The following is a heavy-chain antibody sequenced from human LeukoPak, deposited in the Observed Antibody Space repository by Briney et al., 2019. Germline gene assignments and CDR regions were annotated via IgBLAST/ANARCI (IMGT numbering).Heavy chain of an antibody. V-gene: IGHV4-39*07. CDR3: ARDVYSYNYFYGMDV. CDR2: FYYNGNT. J-gene: IGHJ6*02. Sequence: PSETLSLTCTVSGGSISPSSYYWGWIRQPPGKGLEWIGNFYYNGNTYHNPSLKSRVTISVDTSKNQFSLKLSSVSAADTAVYYCARDVYSYNYFYGMDVWGQGTTVTVSS. D-gene: IGHD5-18*01. CDR1: GGSISPSSYY.